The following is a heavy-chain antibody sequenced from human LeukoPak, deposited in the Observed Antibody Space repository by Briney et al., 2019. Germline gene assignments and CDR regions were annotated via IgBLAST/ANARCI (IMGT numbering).Heavy chain of an antibody. CDR2: IKPDGSDK. V-gene: IGHV3-7*01. J-gene: IGHJ4*02. CDR3: ARVIAIHTVTPFDH. CDR1: GFTLSSYW. D-gene: IGHD4-11*01. Sequence: PGGSLRLSCAASGFTLSSYWMTWVRQSPGKGLEWVALIKPDGSDKYYVDSVKGRFTISRDDAKNSLSLQMNSLRVEDTAVYYCARVIAIHTVTPFDHWGQGTLVTVSS.